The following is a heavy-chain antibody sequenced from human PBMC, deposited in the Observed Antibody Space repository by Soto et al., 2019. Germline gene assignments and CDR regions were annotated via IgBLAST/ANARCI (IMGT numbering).Heavy chain of an antibody. V-gene: IGHV1-2*02. CDR1: GYSFTDHY. Sequence: QVQVVQSGAEVKEPGASVKVSCKASGYSFTDHYMHWVRQAPGQGLEWMGWINTNSGDTKSVQQLQGRVTMTSDMSISTAYMELSRLRFDDTAVYYCARGKEKAYYWKVDLWGRGTLVTVAS. J-gene: IGHJ2*01. CDR3: ARGKEKAYYWKVDL. D-gene: IGHD3-16*01. CDR2: INTNSGDT.